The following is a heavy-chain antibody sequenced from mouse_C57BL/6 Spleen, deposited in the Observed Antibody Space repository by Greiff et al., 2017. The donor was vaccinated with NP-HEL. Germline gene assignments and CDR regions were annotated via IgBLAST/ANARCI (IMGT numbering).Heavy chain of an antibody. CDR3: ARATQATFYYAMDY. Sequence: VQLQQSGPGLVKPSQSLSLTCSVTGYSITSGYYWYWIRQFPGNQLEWMGYISYDGSTNYNPTLKNRISITRDTSKNQFFLKLNSVTTEDSATYYCARATQATFYYAMDYWGQGTSVTVSA. CDR2: ISYDGST. V-gene: IGHV3-6*01. CDR1: GYSITSGYY. D-gene: IGHD3-2*02. J-gene: IGHJ4*01.